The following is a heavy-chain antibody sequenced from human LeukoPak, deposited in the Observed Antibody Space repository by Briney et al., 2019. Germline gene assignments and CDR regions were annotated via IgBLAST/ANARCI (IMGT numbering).Heavy chain of an antibody. Sequence: SETLSLTCTVSGGSISRYYWSWIRQPPGKGLEWIGYIYYTGSTNYNPSLKSRVTISVDTSKNQFSLKLSSVTAADTAVYYCARRTVEPPYYFDYWGQGTLVTVSS. CDR3: ARRTVEPPYYFDY. CDR1: GGSISRYY. V-gene: IGHV4-59*01. J-gene: IGHJ4*02. CDR2: IYYTGST. D-gene: IGHD4-23*01.